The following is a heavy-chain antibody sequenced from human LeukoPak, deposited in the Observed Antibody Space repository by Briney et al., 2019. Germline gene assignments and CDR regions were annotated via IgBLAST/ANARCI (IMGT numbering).Heavy chain of an antibody. CDR3: AMRDGYNFFNY. Sequence: GGSLRLSCAASGITFSIYAMSWVRQAPGKGLEWVSTITNSGGHTFYADSVQGRFTISRDNSKNTLFLQMNSLRAEDTAVYYCAMRDGYNFFNYWGQGTLLTVSS. J-gene: IGHJ4*02. CDR1: GITFSIYA. D-gene: IGHD5-12*01. CDR2: ITNSGGHT. V-gene: IGHV3-23*01.